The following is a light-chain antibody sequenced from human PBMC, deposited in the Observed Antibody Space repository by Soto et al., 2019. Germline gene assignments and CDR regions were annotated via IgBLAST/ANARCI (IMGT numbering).Light chain of an antibody. Sequence: QSALTQPASVSGSPGQSITISCTGTSSDIGYYDYVSWYQHHSGKAPKLIIYEVNNRPSGVSNRFSGSKSVNTASLTISGLQAEDEADYYCSSHSSSSAYYVFGTATKLTFL. V-gene: IGLV2-14*01. J-gene: IGLJ1*01. CDR3: SSHSSSSAYYV. CDR1: SSDIGYYDY. CDR2: EVN.